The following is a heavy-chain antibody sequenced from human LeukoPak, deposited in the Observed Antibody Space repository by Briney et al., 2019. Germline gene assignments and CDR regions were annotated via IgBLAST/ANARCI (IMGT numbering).Heavy chain of an antibody. Sequence: PSETLSLTCTVSGGSISSGAYYWSWIRQHPGKGLEWIGYIYYSGNTYYNPSLKSRVTISVDTSKNQFSLKLSSVTAADTAVYYCARHVVVVPAAPMSLAVEFDPWSQGTLVTVSS. D-gene: IGHD2-2*01. J-gene: IGHJ5*02. CDR1: GGSISSGAYY. V-gene: IGHV4-39*01. CDR3: ARHVVVVPAAPMSLAVEFDP. CDR2: IYYSGNT.